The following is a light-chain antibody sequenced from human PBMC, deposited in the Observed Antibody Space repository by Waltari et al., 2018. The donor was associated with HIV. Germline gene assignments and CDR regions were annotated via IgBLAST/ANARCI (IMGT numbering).Light chain of an antibody. CDR1: SSDIGAYNY. Sequence: QSALTQAASVSGSPGQSITISCTGTSSDIGAYNYVSWYQQQPGKAPKLLIDDVSNRPSGVSNRFSGSKSGNTASLTISGLQAEDEADYYCSSYTTSSTLVFGGGTKLTVL. CDR3: SSYTTSSTLV. J-gene: IGLJ2*01. CDR2: DVS. V-gene: IGLV2-14*03.